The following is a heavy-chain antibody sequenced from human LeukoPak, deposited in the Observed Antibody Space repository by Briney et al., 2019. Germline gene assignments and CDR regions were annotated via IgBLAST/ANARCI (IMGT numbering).Heavy chain of an antibody. Sequence: ASVKVSCKASGYTFTSYGISWVRQAPGQGLEWMGWISAYNGNTNYAQKLQGRVTITADKSTSIAYMELSSLRSEDTAVYYCARSSIIAAAGPYYFDYWGQGTLVTVSS. J-gene: IGHJ4*02. V-gene: IGHV1-18*01. CDR1: GYTFTSYG. CDR2: ISAYNGNT. CDR3: ARSSIIAAAGPYYFDY. D-gene: IGHD6-13*01.